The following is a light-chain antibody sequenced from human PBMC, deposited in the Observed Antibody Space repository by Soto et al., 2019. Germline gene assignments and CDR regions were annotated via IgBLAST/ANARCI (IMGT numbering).Light chain of an antibody. CDR1: SSDVGGYNF. CDR3: TSYASSSTPYV. V-gene: IGLV2-14*03. J-gene: IGLJ1*01. CDR2: DVS. Sequence: QSALTQPASVSGSPGQSITISCTGTSSDVGGYNFVSWYQQHPGKAPKLMIFDVSNRPSGVSNRFSGSKSGNTASLTISGLQAEDEADYYCTSYASSSTPYVLGTGNKLTVL.